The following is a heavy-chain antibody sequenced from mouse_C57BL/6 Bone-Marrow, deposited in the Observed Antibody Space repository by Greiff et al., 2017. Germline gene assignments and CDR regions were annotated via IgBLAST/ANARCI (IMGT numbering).Heavy chain of an antibody. V-gene: IGHV1-55*01. Sequence: QVQLQQPGAELVKPGASVKMSCKASGYTFTSYWITWVKQRPGQGLEWIGDIYPGSGSTNYNEKFKSKATLTVDTSSSTAYMQLSSLTSEDSAVYYCARSVDRLTSYYFDYWGQGTTLTVSS. CDR1: GYTFTSYW. J-gene: IGHJ2*01. D-gene: IGHD1-3*01. CDR2: IYPGSGST. CDR3: ARSVDRLTSYYFDY.